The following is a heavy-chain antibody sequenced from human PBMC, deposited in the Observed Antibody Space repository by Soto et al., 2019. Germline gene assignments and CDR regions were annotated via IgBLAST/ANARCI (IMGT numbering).Heavy chain of an antibody. D-gene: IGHD3-16*02. CDR3: ANLPGRGYDYIWGSYRDY. V-gene: IGHV3-23*01. Sequence: GGSLRLSCAASGFTFSSYAMSWVRQAPGKGLEWVSAISGSGGSTYYADSVKGRFTISRDNSKNTLYLQMNSLRAEDTAVYYCANLPGRGYDYIWGSYRDYWGQGTLVTVSS. CDR1: GFTFSSYA. J-gene: IGHJ4*02. CDR2: ISGSGGST.